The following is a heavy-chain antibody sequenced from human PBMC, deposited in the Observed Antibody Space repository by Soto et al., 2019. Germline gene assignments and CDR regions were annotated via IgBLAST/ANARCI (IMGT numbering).Heavy chain of an antibody. Sequence: QVQLVQSGAEVKKPGASVKLSCKASGFTFTSYYIHWVRQSPGQGLEWMGIINPTGGSTSYSQKFQVRVTMTRDTSTNTVFMEMSSLRSEDTAVYYCAEGLLGSRDIDAFAIWGQGTMVTVSS. CDR3: AEGLLGSRDIDAFAI. V-gene: IGHV1-46*01. CDR2: INPTGGST. D-gene: IGHD3-16*01. J-gene: IGHJ3*02. CDR1: GFTFTSYY.